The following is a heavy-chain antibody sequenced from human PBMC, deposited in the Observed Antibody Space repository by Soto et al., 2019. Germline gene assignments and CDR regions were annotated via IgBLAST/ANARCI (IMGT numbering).Heavy chain of an antibody. CDR1: GFTFTSYA. J-gene: IGHJ4*02. D-gene: IGHD1-26*01. V-gene: IGHV3-23*01. Sequence: PGGSLRLSCAAFGFTFTSYAMTWVRQAPGKGLEWVSAISESGTITYHADSVRGRFTISRDNSKNTVYLQMTSLRAGDTAVYFCAKGGSSRGSYHPLDYWGQGTLVTVYS. CDR3: AKGGSSRGSYHPLDY. CDR2: ISESGTIT.